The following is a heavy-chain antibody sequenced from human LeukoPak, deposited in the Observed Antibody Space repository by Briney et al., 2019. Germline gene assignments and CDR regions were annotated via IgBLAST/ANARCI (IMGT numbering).Heavy chain of an antibody. D-gene: IGHD5-24*01. J-gene: IGHJ4*02. V-gene: IGHV4-39*07. CDR1: GGSISSSSYY. Sequence: PSETLSLTCTVSGGSISSSSYYWGWIRQPPGKGLEWIGSIYYSGSTYYNPSLKSRVTISVDASKNQSSLKLSSVTAADTAVYYCARDSQMATLFDYWGQGTLVTVSS. CDR2: IYYSGST. CDR3: ARDSQMATLFDY.